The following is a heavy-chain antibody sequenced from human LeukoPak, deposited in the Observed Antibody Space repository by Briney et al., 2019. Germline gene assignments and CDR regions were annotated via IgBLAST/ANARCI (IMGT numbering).Heavy chain of an antibody. CDR3: AKDYYYYDSSGYHLGYFDY. Sequence: WVRQAPGKGLEWVSAISGSGGSTCYADSVKGRFTISRDNSKNTLYLQMNSLRAEDTAVYYCAKDYYYYDSSGYHLGYFDYWGQGTLVTVSS. V-gene: IGHV3-23*01. CDR2: ISGSGGST. J-gene: IGHJ4*02. D-gene: IGHD3-22*01.